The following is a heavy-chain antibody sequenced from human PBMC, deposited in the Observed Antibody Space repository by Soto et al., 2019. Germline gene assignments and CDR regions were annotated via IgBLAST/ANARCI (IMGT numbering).Heavy chain of an antibody. CDR3: AKDTSKAYYYDAEYFQH. V-gene: IGHV3-23*01. Sequence: GVLRLSCAASGFTFSSYAMSWVRQAPGKGLEWVSAISGSGGSTYYADSVKGRFTISRDNSKNTLYLQMNSLRAEDTAVYYCAKDTSKAYYYDAEYFQHWGQGTLVTVSS. D-gene: IGHD3-22*01. CDR2: ISGSGGST. J-gene: IGHJ1*01. CDR1: GFTFSSYA.